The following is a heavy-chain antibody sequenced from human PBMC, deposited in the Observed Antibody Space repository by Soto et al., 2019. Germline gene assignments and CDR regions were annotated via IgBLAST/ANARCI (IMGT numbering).Heavy chain of an antibody. CDR1: GFTFSDYG. CDR2: IWYDGKKK. D-gene: IGHD6-13*01. CDR3: ARDIRISISWFYIDY. V-gene: IGHV3-33*01. J-gene: IGHJ4*02. Sequence: PGWSLRLSCAASGFTFSDYGMHWVRQAPGKGLEWVAVIWYDGKKKYYGDAVKGRFTISRDNSKNTLFLQMNSLSAEDTAVYYCARDIRISISWFYIDYWGQGTPVTVSS.